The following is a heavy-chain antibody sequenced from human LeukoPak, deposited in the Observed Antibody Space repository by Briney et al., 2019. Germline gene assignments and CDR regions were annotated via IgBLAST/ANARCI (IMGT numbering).Heavy chain of an antibody. D-gene: IGHD3-22*01. CDR1: GASIRDYY. V-gene: IGHV4-4*07. J-gene: IGHJ3*02. CDR2: FYTSGST. Sequence: SETLTLTCSVSGASIRDYYWNWIRQPAGKGLEWIGRFYTSGSTNYNPSLRGRATMSVDTSNNQLSLKVTSVTAADTAVYYCVKDYYYYDSNGYYVNDGFHIWGQGTLVIVSP. CDR3: VKDYYYYDSNGYYVNDGFHI.